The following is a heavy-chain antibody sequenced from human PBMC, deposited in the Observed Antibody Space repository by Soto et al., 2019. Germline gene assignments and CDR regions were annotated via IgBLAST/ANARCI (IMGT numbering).Heavy chain of an antibody. CDR1: GGTFSSYA. Sequence: VNVYCKASGGTFSSYAISWVLRAPGQGLEWMGGIIPIFGTANYAQKFQGRVTITADESTSTAYMELSSLRSEDTAVYYCAISIVGATIPSRAIPYTLFPSWGQGTFVTGSS. CDR2: IIPIFGTA. V-gene: IGHV1-69*13. J-gene: IGHJ1*01. D-gene: IGHD1-26*01. CDR3: AISIVGATIPSRAIPYTLFPS.